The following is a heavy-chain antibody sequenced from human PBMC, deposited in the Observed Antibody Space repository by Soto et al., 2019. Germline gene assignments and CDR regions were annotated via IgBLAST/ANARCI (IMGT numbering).Heavy chain of an antibody. J-gene: IGHJ4*02. Sequence: EVQLLESGGGLVQPGGSLRLSCAASGFTFSSYAMSWVRQAPGKGLEWVSVISGSGGSTYYADSVKGRFTIARDNSKNTLDLQMNSLRAEDTAVYYWASRSSGWYFDYWGQGTLVTVSS. D-gene: IGHD6-19*01. V-gene: IGHV3-23*01. CDR1: GFTFSSYA. CDR2: ISGSGGST. CDR3: ASRSSGWYFDY.